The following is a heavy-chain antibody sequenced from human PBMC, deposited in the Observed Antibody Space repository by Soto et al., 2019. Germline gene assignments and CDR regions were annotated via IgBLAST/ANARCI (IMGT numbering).Heavy chain of an antibody. D-gene: IGHD3-10*01. V-gene: IGHV4-4*02. CDR1: GGSISSSNW. CDR2: IYHSGST. J-gene: IGHJ6*02. Sequence: KPSETLSLTCAVSGGSISSSNWWSWVRQPPGKGLEWIGEIYHSGSTNYNPSLKSRVTISVDKSKNQFSLKLSSVTAADTAVYYCARGPRGSTLYYYYYYGMDVWGQGTTVTVSS. CDR3: ARGPRGSTLYYYYYYGMDV.